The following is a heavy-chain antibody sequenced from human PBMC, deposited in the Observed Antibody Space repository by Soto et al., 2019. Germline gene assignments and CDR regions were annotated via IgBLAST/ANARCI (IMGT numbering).Heavy chain of an antibody. Sequence: ASVKVSCKASGYTFTSYDINWVRQATGQGLEWMGWMNPNSGNTGYAQKFQGRVTMTRNTSISTAYMELSSLRSEDTAVYYCARVGFCSRTSCHSGGYNWFDPWGQGTLVTAPQ. CDR2: MNPNSGNT. CDR1: GYTFTSYD. D-gene: IGHD2-2*01. J-gene: IGHJ5*02. CDR3: ARVGFCSRTSCHSGGYNWFDP. V-gene: IGHV1-8*01.